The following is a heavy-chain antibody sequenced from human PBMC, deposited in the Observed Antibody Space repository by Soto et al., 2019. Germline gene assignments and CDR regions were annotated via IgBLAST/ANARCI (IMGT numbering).Heavy chain of an antibody. CDR3: ARDLGWGMVTSGLLDY. V-gene: IGHV3-66*01. CDR2: VYSDGST. Sequence: ASVKVSCSASGFIVSIKHMSWVRQAPGKGLEWVSVVYSDGSTKYADSVKGRFTVSRDNSENTLYLQMNSLRAEDTAVYYCARDLGWGMVTSGLLDYWGQGTLVTVSS. CDR1: GFIVSIKH. J-gene: IGHJ4*02. D-gene: IGHD2-21*02.